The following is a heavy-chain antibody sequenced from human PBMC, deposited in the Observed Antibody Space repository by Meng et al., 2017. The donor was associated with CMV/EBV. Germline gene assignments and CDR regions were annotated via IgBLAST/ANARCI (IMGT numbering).Heavy chain of an antibody. D-gene: IGHD2-2*01. CDR3: ARRRSSTSSGCLDY. V-gene: IGHV3-21*01. J-gene: IGHJ4*02. CDR1: GFTFSSYS. Sequence: GESLKISCAASGFTFSSYSMNWVRQAPGKGLEWVSSISSSSSYIYYADSVKGRFTISRDNAKNSLYLQMNSLRAEDTAVYYCARRRSSTSSGCLDYWGQGTLVTVSS. CDR2: ISSSSSYI.